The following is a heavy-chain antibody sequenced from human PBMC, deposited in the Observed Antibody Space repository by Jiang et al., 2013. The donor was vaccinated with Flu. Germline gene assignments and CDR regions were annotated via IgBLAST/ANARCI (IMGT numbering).Heavy chain of an antibody. Sequence: IYPGDSDTRYSPSFQGQVTISADKSISTAYLQWSSLKASDTAMYYCARQLATGRDYWGQGTLVTVSS. J-gene: IGHJ4*02. CDR2: IYPGDSDT. D-gene: IGHD1-26*01. CDR3: ARQLATGRDY. V-gene: IGHV5-51*01.